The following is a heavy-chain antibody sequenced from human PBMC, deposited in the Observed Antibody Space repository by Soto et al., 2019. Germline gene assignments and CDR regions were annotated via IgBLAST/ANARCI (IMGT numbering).Heavy chain of an antibody. J-gene: IGHJ4*02. V-gene: IGHV1-69*06. CDR1: GDTFGSQA. CDR3: AASTFQSGVSGYFHLDH. CDR2: IIPLFDSA. Sequence: GASVKVSCKTSGDTFGSQAISCVRQAPVHGLEWMGGIIPLFDSASYAQRSHDRVTITADKSTNTVYMELRSLTSEDTAVYYCAASTFQSGVSGYFHLDHWGQGTLVTVSS. D-gene: IGHD3-3*01.